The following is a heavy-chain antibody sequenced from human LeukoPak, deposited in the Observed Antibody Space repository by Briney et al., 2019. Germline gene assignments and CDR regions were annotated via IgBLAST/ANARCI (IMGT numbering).Heavy chain of an antibody. CDR3: ARETGGEYSSSSVGRNWFDP. CDR1: GYTFTSYD. V-gene: IGHV1-8*01. Sequence: ASVKVSCKASGYTFTSYDINWVRQATGQGLEWMGWMNPNSGNTGYAQKFQGRVTMTRNTSISTAYMELSSLRSEDTAVYYCARETGGEYSSSSVGRNWFDPWGQGTLVTVSS. D-gene: IGHD6-6*01. CDR2: MNPNSGNT. J-gene: IGHJ5*02.